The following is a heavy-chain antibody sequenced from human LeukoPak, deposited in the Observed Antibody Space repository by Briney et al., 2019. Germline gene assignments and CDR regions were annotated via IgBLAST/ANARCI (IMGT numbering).Heavy chain of an antibody. V-gene: IGHV3-23*01. J-gene: IGHJ6*02. Sequence: GGSLRLSCAASGFTFDDYAMHWVRQAPGKGLEWVSAISGSGGSTYYADSVKGRFTISRDNSKNTPYLQMNSLRAEDTAVYYCAKDSSYYDFWSGYYTSYYYGMDVWGQGTTVTVSS. CDR2: ISGSGGST. CDR1: GFTFDDYA. D-gene: IGHD3-3*01. CDR3: AKDSSYYDFWSGYYTSYYYGMDV.